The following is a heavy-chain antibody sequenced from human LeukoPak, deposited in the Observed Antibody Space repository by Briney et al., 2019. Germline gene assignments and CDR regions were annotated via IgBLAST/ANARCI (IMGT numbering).Heavy chain of an antibody. CDR3: ARDSCSSTSCYYYYYYGMDV. CDR1: GFTFSGYA. J-gene: IGHJ6*02. CDR2: ISGSGGST. D-gene: IGHD2-2*01. V-gene: IGHV3-23*01. Sequence: PGGSLRLSCAASGFTFSGYAMSWVRQAPGKGLEWVSAISGSGGSTYYADSVKGRFTISRDNSKNTLYLQMNSLRAEDTAVYYCARDSCSSTSCYYYYYYGMDVWGQGTTVTVSS.